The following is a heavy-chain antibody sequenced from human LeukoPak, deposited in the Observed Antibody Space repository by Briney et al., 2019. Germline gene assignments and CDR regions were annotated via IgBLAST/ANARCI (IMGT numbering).Heavy chain of an antibody. CDR3: ARGGDYAEYDY. V-gene: IGHV3-30-3*01. J-gene: IGHJ4*02. CDR2: ISYDGSNK. CDR1: GFTFSSYA. Sequence: GGSLRLSCAASGFTFSSYAMHWVRQAPGKGLEWVAVISYDGSNKYYADSVKGRFTISRDNSKNALYLQMNSLRAEDTAVYYCARGGDYAEYDYWGQGTLVTVSS. D-gene: IGHD4-17*01.